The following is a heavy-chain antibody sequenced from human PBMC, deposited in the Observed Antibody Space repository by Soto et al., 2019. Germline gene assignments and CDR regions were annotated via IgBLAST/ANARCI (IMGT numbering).Heavy chain of an antibody. CDR3: QSDGSYFRYGMDV. J-gene: IGHJ6*02. CDR2: LSGSGGST. D-gene: IGHD1-26*01. CDR1: GFTFSSYA. Sequence: EVQLLESGGGLVQPGGSLRLSCAASGFTFSSYAMSWVRQAPGKGLEWVSALSGSGGSTYYADSVKGRFTISRDNSKNTLYLQMNSLRAEDTAVYYCQSDGSYFRYGMDVWGQGTTVTVSS. V-gene: IGHV3-23*01.